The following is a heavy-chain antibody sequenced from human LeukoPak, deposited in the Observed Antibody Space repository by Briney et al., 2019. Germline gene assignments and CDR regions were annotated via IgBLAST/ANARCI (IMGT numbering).Heavy chain of an antibody. J-gene: IGHJ4*02. CDR2: MNPNSGNT. CDR3: ARVLGSISH. V-gene: IGHV1-8*01. CDR1: GYTFSTCD. Sequence: GASVKVSCKASGYTFSTCDINWVRQAAGQGREWMGWMNPNSGNTGFAHKFQGRVTMTRDTSINTAYMELSSLRSEDTSVYYCARVLGSISHWGQGTLVTVSS. D-gene: IGHD1-1*01.